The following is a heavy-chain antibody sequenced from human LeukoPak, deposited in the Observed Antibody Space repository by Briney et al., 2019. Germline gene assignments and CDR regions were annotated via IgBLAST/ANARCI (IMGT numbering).Heavy chain of an antibody. CDR3: AKGEYYSIDY. J-gene: IGHJ4*02. V-gene: IGHV3-30*18. Sequence: GGSLRLSCAASGFTFSSYGMHWVRQAPGKGLEWVAVISYDGSNKYYADSVKGRFTISRDNSKNTLYLQMNSLRAEDTAVYYCAKGEYYSIDYWGQGTLVTVSS. CDR1: GFTFSSYG. D-gene: IGHD2/OR15-2a*01. CDR2: ISYDGSNK.